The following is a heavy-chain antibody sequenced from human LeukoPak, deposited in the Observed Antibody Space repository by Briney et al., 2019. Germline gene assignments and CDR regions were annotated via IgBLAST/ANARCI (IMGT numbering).Heavy chain of an antibody. D-gene: IGHD6-6*01. V-gene: IGHV4-34*01. CDR3: ARGDSSSSGPDY. CDR2: INHSGST. J-gene: IGHJ4*02. CDR1: GGSFSGYY. Sequence: SETLSLTCAVYGGSFSGYYWSWIRQPPGKGLEWIGEINHSGSTNYNPSLKSRVTISVDTSKNQFSLKLSSVTAADTAVYYCARGDSSSSGPDYWGQGTLVTVFS.